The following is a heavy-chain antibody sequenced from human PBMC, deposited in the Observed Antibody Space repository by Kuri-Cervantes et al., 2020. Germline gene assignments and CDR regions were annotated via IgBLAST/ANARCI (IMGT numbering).Heavy chain of an antibody. D-gene: IGHD6-13*01. J-gene: IGHJ4*02. CDR3: AKSNPGSSWYPVDY. CDR2: ISSSSSTI. Sequence: GGSLRLSCAASGFTFSSYSMNWVRQAPGKGLEWVSYISSSSSTIYYADSVKGRFTISRDNAKNSLYLQMNSLRDEDTAVYYCAKSNPGSSWYPVDYWGQGTLVTVSS. V-gene: IGHV3-48*02. CDR1: GFTFSSYS.